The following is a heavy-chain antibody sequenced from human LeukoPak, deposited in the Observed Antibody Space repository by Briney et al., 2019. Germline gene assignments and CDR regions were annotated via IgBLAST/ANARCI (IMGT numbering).Heavy chain of an antibody. D-gene: IGHD1-26*01. Sequence: GGSLRLSCAASGFTFSSYSMNWVRQAPGRGLEWVSAISGSGGSTYYADSVKGRFTISRDNSKNTLYLQMNSLRAEDSAVYYCATFSGSYSGFDYWGQGTLVTVSS. V-gene: IGHV3-23*01. CDR1: GFTFSSYS. CDR2: ISGSGGST. CDR3: ATFSGSYSGFDY. J-gene: IGHJ4*02.